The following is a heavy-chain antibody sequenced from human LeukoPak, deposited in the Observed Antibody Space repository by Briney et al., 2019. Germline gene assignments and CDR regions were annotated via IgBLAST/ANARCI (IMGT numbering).Heavy chain of an antibody. V-gene: IGHV3-7*03. CDR3: ARGGGLDV. CDR2: INHSGNVN. J-gene: IGHJ6*02. Sequence: GGSLRLSCAASGFTVSSNYMSWVRQAPGKGLEWVASINHSGNVNYYVDSVKGRFTISRDNAKNSLYLQMSNLRAEDTAVYFCARGGGLDVWGQGATVTVSS. CDR1: GFTVSSNY. D-gene: IGHD3-16*01.